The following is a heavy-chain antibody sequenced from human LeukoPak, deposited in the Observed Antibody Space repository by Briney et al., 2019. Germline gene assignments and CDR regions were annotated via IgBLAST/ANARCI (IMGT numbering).Heavy chain of an antibody. CDR2: ISSSGTTT. D-gene: IGHD3-22*01. CDR3: ARAPSEIGGYYPEYFRH. J-gene: IGHJ1*01. Sequence: PGGSLRLSCAASGFSFSVYEMHWVRQAPGKGLEWISDISSSGTTTYYADSVKGRFTISRDNAKNTVSLQMNSLRAEDTGVYYCARAPSEIGGYYPEYFRHWGQGTLVTVSS. V-gene: IGHV3-48*03. CDR1: GFSFSVYE.